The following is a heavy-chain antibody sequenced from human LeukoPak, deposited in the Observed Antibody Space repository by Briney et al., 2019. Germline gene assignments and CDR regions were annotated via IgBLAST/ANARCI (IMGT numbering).Heavy chain of an antibody. Sequence: ASMEVSCKASGYTLTNYGVSRVRQAPGTGVEWIGWISAYNGNTNYAQKLQGRVTMTTDTSTSTAYMELRSLRSDDTAVYYCARAHFAPGYCSSTSCSNSWFDPWGQGTLVTVSS. D-gene: IGHD2-2*01. V-gene: IGHV1-18*01. CDR3: ARAHFAPGYCSSTSCSNSWFDP. CDR2: ISAYNGNT. CDR1: GYTLTNYG. J-gene: IGHJ5*02.